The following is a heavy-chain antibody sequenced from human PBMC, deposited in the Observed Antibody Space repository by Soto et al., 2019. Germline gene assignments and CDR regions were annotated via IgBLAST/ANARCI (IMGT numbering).Heavy chain of an antibody. J-gene: IGHJ6*02. CDR2: ISGSGGST. V-gene: IGHV3-23*01. Sequence: PGWSLRLSCAASGFTFISYAMSWVRQAPGKGLEWVSAISGSGGSTYYADSVKGRFTISRDNSKNTLYLQMNSLRAEDTAVYYCAKTHTDESYCGGDCYSCYYYGMDVWGQGTTVTVSS. CDR3: AKTHTDESYCGGDCYSCYYYGMDV. CDR1: GFTFISYA. D-gene: IGHD2-21*02.